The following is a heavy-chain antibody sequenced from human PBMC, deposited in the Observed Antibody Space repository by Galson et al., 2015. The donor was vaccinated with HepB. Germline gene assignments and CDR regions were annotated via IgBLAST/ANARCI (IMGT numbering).Heavy chain of an antibody. Sequence: SLRLSCAGSGFIFYRHAMNWVRQAPGQGLEWVATIGDNGDTTYYADSMKGRFTISRDNSENMVFLQMNSLRVEDTAVYYCAKNLSELFNWGQGTLVTVPP. D-gene: IGHD2-15*01. CDR3: AKNLSELFN. CDR2: IGDNGDTT. V-gene: IGHV3-23*01. J-gene: IGHJ4*02. CDR1: GFIFYRHA.